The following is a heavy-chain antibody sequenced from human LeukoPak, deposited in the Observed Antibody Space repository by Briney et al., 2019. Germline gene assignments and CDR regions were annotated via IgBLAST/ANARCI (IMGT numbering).Heavy chain of an antibody. J-gene: IGHJ4*02. Sequence: ASVKVSCKASGYTFTSYGITWVRRAPGQGLEWMGWITPYNGKTSYAQKLQGRVTMTTDTSTSTAYMELRSLRSDDTAVYYCGRDYYGSGRANCDYWGQGTLVTVSS. D-gene: IGHD3-10*01. V-gene: IGHV1-18*01. CDR3: GRDYYGSGRANCDY. CDR2: ITPYNGKT. CDR1: GYTFTSYG.